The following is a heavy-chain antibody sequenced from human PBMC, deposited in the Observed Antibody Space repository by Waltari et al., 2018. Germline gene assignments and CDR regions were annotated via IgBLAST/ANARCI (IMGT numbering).Heavy chain of an antibody. D-gene: IGHD3-10*01. J-gene: IGHJ6*02. CDR1: GGSISSHY. CDR2: IYSSGST. V-gene: IGHV4-59*11. Sequence: QVQLQESGPGLVKPSETLSLTCTVSGGSISSHYWSWSRQPPGQGRDWIGYIYSSGSTNYNPSLKSRVTISVDTSKNQFSLKLSSVTAADTAVYYCARDPSPSMVQGVIIQNYYYYGMDVWGQGTTVTVSS. CDR3: ARDPSPSMVQGVIIQNYYYYGMDV.